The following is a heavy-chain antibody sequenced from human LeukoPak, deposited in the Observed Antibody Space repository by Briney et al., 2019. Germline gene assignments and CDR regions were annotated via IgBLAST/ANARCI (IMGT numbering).Heavy chain of an antibody. CDR3: ARDHYWDYMDV. CDR2: ISTSSSYI. Sequence: GGSLRLSCAASGFTFSSYSMNWVRQAPGKGLEWVSFISTSSSYIYYADSVKGRFTISRDNAKNSLSLQMNSLKAEDTAVYYCARDHYWDYMDVWGKGTTVTVSS. CDR1: GFTFSSYS. V-gene: IGHV3-21*01. D-gene: IGHD2-8*02. J-gene: IGHJ6*03.